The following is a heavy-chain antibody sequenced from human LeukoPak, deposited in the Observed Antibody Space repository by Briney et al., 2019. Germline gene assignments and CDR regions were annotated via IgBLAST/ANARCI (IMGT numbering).Heavy chain of an antibody. J-gene: IGHJ4*02. D-gene: IGHD6-13*01. V-gene: IGHV3-23*01. CDR1: GFTFNNYA. CDR3: ATRKQQQPD. CDR2: ISGSGGST. Sequence: GGSLRLSCAASGFTFNNYAMTWVRQAPGKGLEWVSTISGSGGSTYYADSVKGRFTISRDNSKNTLYLQMNGLRAEDTAVYYCATRKQQQPDWGQGTLVTVSS.